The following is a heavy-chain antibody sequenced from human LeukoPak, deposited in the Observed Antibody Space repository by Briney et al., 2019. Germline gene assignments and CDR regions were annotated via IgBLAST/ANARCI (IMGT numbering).Heavy chain of an antibody. CDR3: AKDPCGGDCYSVDY. CDR2: IRYDGSNK. D-gene: IGHD2-21*01. V-gene: IGHV3-30*02. J-gene: IGHJ4*02. CDR1: GFTFSSYG. Sequence: GGSLRLSCAASGFTFSSYGMHWVRQAPGKGLAWVSFIRYDGSNKYYADSVKGRFTISRDNSKNTLYLQMNSLRAEDTAVYSCAKDPCGGDCYSVDYWGQGTLATVSS.